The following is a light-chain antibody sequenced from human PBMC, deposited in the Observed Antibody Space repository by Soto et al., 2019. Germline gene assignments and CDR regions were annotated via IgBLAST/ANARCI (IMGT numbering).Light chain of an antibody. CDR1: QSVSSNY. CDR3: QQYGRTPWT. Sequence: EIVLTQSPGTLSLSPGERATLSCRASQSVSSNYLAWYQQKPGQAPRLLIYGASSRATGIPDRFSGSGSRTDFTLTISRLEPEDFAVYYCQQYGRTPWTFGQGTKVEIK. CDR2: GAS. V-gene: IGKV3-20*01. J-gene: IGKJ1*01.